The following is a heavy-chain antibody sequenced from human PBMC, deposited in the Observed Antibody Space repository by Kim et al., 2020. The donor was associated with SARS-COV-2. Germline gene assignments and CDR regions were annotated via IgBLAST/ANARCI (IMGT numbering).Heavy chain of an antibody. V-gene: IGHV4-4*02. J-gene: IGHJ4*02. D-gene: IGHD6-19*01. CDR1: GGSISSSNW. CDR3: AGPGRIAVEELSY. CDR2: IYHSGST. Sequence: SETLSLTCAVSGGSISSSNWWSWVRQPPGKGLEWIGEIYHSGSTNYNPSLKSRVTISVDKSKNQFSLKLSSVTAADTAVYYCAGPGRIAVEELSYWGQGTLVTVSS.